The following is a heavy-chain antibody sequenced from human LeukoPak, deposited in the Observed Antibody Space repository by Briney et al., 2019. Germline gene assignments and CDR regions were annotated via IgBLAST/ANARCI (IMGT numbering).Heavy chain of an antibody. V-gene: IGHV3-23*01. CDR2: ISSGGGGA. J-gene: IGHJ4*02. CDR1: GFTFSSYA. Sequence: GGSLRLSCAASGFTFSSYAMSWVRQAPGKGLEWVSVISSGGGGAYYADSVEGRATISRDNSKNMLYLQMNSLRADDTAIYYCARIGLTTSNFDYWGQGTLVTVSS. D-gene: IGHD3-3*01. CDR3: ARIGLTTSNFDY.